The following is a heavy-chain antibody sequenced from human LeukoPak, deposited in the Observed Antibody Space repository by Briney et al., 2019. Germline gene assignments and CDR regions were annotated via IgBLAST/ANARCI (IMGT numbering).Heavy chain of an antibody. CDR3: ARKGSGYSYGYPY. V-gene: IGHV3-48*01. D-gene: IGHD5-18*01. Sequence: PGGSLRLPCAASGYTFSSYSMNWVRQAPGKGLEWVSYISSTSSTIYYADSVKGRFTISRDNAENSVYLQMSSLRAEDTAAYYCARKGSGYSYGYPYWGQGTLVTVSS. J-gene: IGHJ4*02. CDR1: GYTFSSYS. CDR2: ISSTSSTI.